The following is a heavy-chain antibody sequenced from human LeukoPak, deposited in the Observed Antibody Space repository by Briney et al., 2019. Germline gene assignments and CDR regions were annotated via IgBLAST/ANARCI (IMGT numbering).Heavy chain of an antibody. V-gene: IGHV1-2*02. CDR2: INPNSGGT. Sequence: GASVKVSCKASGYTFTGYYMHWVRQAPGQGLEWMGWINPNSGGTNYAQKFQGRVTMTRDTSISTAYMELSRLRSDDTAVYYCARMGVVAAAGTYYFDYWGQGTLVTVSS. D-gene: IGHD6-13*01. CDR1: GYTFTGYY. J-gene: IGHJ4*02. CDR3: ARMGVVAAAGTYYFDY.